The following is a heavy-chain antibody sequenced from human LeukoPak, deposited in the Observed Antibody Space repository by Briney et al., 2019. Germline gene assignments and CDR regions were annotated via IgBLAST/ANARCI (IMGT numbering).Heavy chain of an antibody. J-gene: IGHJ6*02. V-gene: IGHV1-18*01. CDR1: GYTFTSYG. Sequence: ASVKVSRKASGYTFTSYGISWVRQAPGQGLEWMGWISAYNGNTNYAQKLQGRVTMTTDTSTSTAYMELRSLRSDDTAVYYCARDRYSGSFRSLYYGMDVWGQGTTVTVSS. D-gene: IGHD6-6*01. CDR2: ISAYNGNT. CDR3: ARDRYSGSFRSLYYGMDV.